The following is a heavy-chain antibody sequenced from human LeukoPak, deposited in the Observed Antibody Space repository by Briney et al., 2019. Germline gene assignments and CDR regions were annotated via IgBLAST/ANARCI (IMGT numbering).Heavy chain of an antibody. J-gene: IGHJ5*02. V-gene: IGHV3-7*01. Sequence: GGSLRLSCAASGFSFSSYWMSWVRQAPGKGLEWVANIKQDGREKYYVDSVKGRFTISRDNAKNSLYLQMNSLRAEDTAVYYCARDYVSGSFGPWGQGTLVTVSS. CDR3: ARDYVSGSFGP. CDR2: IKQDGREK. D-gene: IGHD3-10*01. CDR1: GFSFSSYW.